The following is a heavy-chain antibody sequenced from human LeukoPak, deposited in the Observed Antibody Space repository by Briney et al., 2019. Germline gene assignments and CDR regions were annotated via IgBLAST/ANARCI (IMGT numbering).Heavy chain of an antibody. J-gene: IGHJ4*02. D-gene: IGHD5-12*01. CDR1: GGPISSHY. V-gene: IGHV4-59*11. Sequence: SETLSLTCTLAGGPISSHYWSWIRQPPGEGLEWVGYISYSGRINYNPSLKSRVTLSLDTSKNQSSLTLTSVTAADTAVYYCAKRSGGYSGYDLDYWGQGTLVTVSS. CDR3: AKRSGGYSGYDLDY. CDR2: ISYSGRI.